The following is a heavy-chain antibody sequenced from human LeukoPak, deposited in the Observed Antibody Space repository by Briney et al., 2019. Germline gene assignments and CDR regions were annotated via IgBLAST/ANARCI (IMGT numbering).Heavy chain of an antibody. CDR3: ARYYCSSTSCPGIDY. Sequence: PSETLSLTCTVSGGSISSGSYYWSWIRQPAGKGLEWIGRIYTSGSTNYNPSLKSRVTISVDTSKNQFSLKLSSVTAADTAVYYCARYYCSSTSCPGIDYWGQGTLVTVSS. V-gene: IGHV4-61*02. CDR1: GGSISSGSYY. CDR2: IYTSGST. J-gene: IGHJ4*02. D-gene: IGHD2-2*01.